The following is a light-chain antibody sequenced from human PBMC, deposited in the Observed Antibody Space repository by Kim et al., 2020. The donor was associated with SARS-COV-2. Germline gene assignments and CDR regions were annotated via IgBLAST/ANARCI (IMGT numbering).Light chain of an antibody. J-gene: IGKJ1*01. V-gene: IGKV1-27*01. CDR3: QKCDSAPWT. CDR2: AAS. Sequence: ASVGDRVDITCRASQDSSNYLAWVQLKPGKAPKLLIYAASALQPGVPSRFSGSGSGTDFTLTVTSLQPEDVATYYCQKCDSAPWTFGQGTKVDIK. CDR1: QDSSNY.